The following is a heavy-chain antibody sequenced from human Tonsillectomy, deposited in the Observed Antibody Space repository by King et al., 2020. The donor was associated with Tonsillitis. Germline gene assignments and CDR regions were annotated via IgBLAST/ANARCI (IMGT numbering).Heavy chain of an antibody. D-gene: IGHD6-13*01. CDR1: GFTFSSYG. CDR2: ISYDGSNK. J-gene: IGHJ3*02. CDR3: AREGYDAFDI. V-gene: IGHV3-33*05. Sequence: VQLVQSGGGVVQPGRSLRLSCAASGFTFSSYGMHWVRQAPGKGLEWVAVISYDGSNKYYADSVKGRFTISRDNSKNTLYLQMNSLRAEDTAVFYCAREGYDAFDIWAQGTMVTVSS.